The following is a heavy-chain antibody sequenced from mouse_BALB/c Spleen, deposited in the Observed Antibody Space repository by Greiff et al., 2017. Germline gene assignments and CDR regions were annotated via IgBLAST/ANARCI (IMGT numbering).Heavy chain of an antibody. J-gene: IGHJ3*01. CDR1: GYTFTSYW. CDR3: ANPTD. Sequence: VQLQQSGAELARPGASVKLSCKASGYTFTSYWMQWVKQRPGQGLEWIGAIYPGDGDTRYTQKFKGKATLTADKSSSTAYMQLSSLASEDSAVYYCANPTDWGQGTLVTVSA. CDR2: IYPGDGDT. V-gene: IGHV1-87*01.